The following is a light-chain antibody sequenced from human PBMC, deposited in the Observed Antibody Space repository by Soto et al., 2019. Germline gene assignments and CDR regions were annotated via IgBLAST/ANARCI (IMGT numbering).Light chain of an antibody. CDR2: EVN. CDR1: SSDVSGFNF. CDR3: SSYTGSSTDV. J-gene: IGLJ1*01. V-gene: IGLV2-14*01. Sequence: QSALTQPASVSGSPGQSITISCTGTSSDVSGFNFVSWYQQHPGKAPKLMIFEVNNRPSGISNRFSGSKSGDTASLTISGLQAEDEADYYCSSYTGSSTDVFGAGTKLTVL.